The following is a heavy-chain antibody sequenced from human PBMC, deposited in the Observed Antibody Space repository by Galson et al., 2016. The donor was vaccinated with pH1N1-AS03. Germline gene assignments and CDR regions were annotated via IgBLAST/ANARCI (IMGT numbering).Heavy chain of an antibody. CDR1: GGPFSSYG. V-gene: IGHV1-69*06. CDR2: ILPIFGST. J-gene: IGHJ6*03. D-gene: IGHD5-18*01. Sequence: SVKVSCKVSGGPFSSYGINWVRQAPGQGLEWMGRILPIFGSTNYAQRFQGRVTVTADNSTGSAYLDLSSLRSEDQAVYYCARDRDTTMITLDYYYSHMDVWGKGTTVTVSS. CDR3: ARDRDTTMITLDYYYSHMDV.